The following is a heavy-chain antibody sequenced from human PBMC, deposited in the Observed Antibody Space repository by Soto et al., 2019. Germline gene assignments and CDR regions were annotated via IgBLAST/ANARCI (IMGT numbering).Heavy chain of an antibody. V-gene: IGHV4-59*01. Sequence: PSETLSLTCTVSGGSISSYYWSWIRQPPGKGLEWIGYIYYSGSTSYNPSLKSRVTISVDTSKNRFSLKLSSVTAADTAVYYCAREINMVRGVEWFDPWGQGTLVTVSS. CDR3: AREINMVRGVEWFDP. CDR1: GGSISSYY. J-gene: IGHJ5*02. CDR2: IYYSGST. D-gene: IGHD3-10*01.